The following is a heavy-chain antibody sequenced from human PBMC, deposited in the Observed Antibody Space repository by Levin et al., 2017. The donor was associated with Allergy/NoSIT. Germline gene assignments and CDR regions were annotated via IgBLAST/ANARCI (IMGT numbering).Heavy chain of an antibody. CDR3: ARFCDYSFGSFCH. CDR1: GYTFTKRY. D-gene: IGHD4-11*01. J-gene: IGHJ4*02. Sequence: GASVKVSCKASGYTFTKRYIHWIRQASGQGLEWMGFVDPSGGTTSYAQDFKGRITMTMDTSTATVYMELSSLRSDDTAVYYCARFCDYSFGSFCHWGQGTLVTVSS. CDR2: VDPSGGTT. V-gene: IGHV1-46*01.